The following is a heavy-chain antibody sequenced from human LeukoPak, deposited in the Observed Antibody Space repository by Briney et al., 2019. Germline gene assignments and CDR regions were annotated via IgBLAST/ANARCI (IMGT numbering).Heavy chain of an antibody. J-gene: IGHJ6*02. CDR2: ISYDGSNK. V-gene: IGHV3-30*18. Sequence: GGSLRLSCAASRFTFSSYGMHWVRQAPGKGLEWVAVISYDGSNKYYADSVKGRFTISRDNSKNTLYLQMNSLRAEDTAVYYCAKDKSITARPLNYYHGMDVWGQGTTVTVSS. D-gene: IGHD6-6*01. CDR3: AKDKSITARPLNYYHGMDV. CDR1: RFTFSSYG.